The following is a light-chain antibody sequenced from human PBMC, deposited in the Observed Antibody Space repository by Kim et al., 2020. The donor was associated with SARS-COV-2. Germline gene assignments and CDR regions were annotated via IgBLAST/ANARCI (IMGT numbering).Light chain of an antibody. CDR3: QQYGSSPRT. CDR1: QSLSSNS. J-gene: IGKJ2*02. Sequence: EIVLTQSPGTLSLSPGDRATLSCRASQSLSSNSLAWYQQKPGQAPRLLVYGASSRATGIPDRFSGIGSGTDFTLTISRVEPEDFAVYYCQQYGSSPRTFGQGTRLEI. CDR2: GAS. V-gene: IGKV3-20*01.